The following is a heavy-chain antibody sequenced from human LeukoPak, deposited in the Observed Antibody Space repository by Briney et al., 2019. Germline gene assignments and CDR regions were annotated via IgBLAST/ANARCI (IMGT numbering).Heavy chain of an antibody. J-gene: IGHJ3*01. V-gene: IGHV3-13*04. CDR3: ARGVFIGFDV. Sequence: GGSLRLSCAASGLTFSTYDMHWVRQPTGKGLECVSGIGKAGDTYYAGSVKGRFTISRENAKNSLYLQMNSLRTGDTAVYYCARGVFIGFDVWGHGTMVTVSS. D-gene: IGHD2-8*01. CDR2: IGKAGDT. CDR1: GLTFSTYD.